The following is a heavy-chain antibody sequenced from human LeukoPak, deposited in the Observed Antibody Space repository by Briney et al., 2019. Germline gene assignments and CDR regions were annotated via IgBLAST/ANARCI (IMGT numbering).Heavy chain of an antibody. CDR3: ASVNNYYGSGNFYG. Sequence: EASVKVSCKASGYTFSGNLIHWVRQAPGQGLEWMGWINTDNGNADYAQKFQGRVTLTTDTSPRIGYMELRSLRYDDTAVYYCASVNNYYGSGNFYGWGQGTLVTV. V-gene: IGHV1-18*04. J-gene: IGHJ4*02. CDR2: INTDNGNA. CDR1: GYTFSGNL. D-gene: IGHD3-10*01.